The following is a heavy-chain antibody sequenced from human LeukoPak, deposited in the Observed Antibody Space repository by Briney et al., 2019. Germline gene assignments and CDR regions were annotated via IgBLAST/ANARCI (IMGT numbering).Heavy chain of an antibody. CDR1: GFTFGNYW. CDR2: INSDGSSP. Sequence: PGGSLRLSCAASGFTFGNYWMHWVREAPGKGLVWVSHINSDGSSPTYADSVKGRFTISRDNAKNTLYLQVNSLRAEDTAVYYCVRVQSGFDYWGQGTLVTVSS. J-gene: IGHJ4*02. V-gene: IGHV3-74*01. CDR3: VRVQSGFDY.